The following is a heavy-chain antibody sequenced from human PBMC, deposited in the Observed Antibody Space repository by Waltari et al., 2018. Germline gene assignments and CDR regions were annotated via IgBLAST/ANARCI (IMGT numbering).Heavy chain of an antibody. D-gene: IGHD6-6*01. CDR1: GNTLTELA. CDR3: ATLVRSSSSFYFYALDV. V-gene: IGHV1-24*01. Sequence: SCKVSGNTLTELAMHWVRQAPGKGLEWMGGYDTEDGETIYAERFQGRVTMTEDTSTDTAYMELSSLRSEDSAVYYCATLVRSSSSFYFYALDVWGQGTAVTVSS. J-gene: IGHJ6*02. CDR2: YDTEDGET.